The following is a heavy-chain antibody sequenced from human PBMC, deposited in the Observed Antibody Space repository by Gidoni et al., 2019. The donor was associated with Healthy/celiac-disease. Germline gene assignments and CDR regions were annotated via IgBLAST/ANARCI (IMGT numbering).Heavy chain of an antibody. J-gene: IGHJ4*02. D-gene: IGHD3-22*01. V-gene: IGHV3-64*01. CDR1: GFTFRSYA. CDR3: ARWYYDSSGYYHNDY. Sequence: EVQLVESGGGLVQPGGSLRLSCAASGFTFRSYAMHWVRQAPGKGLEYVSAISSNGGSTYYANSVKGRFTISRDNSKNTLYLQMGSLRAEDMAVYYCARWYYDSSGYYHNDYWGQGTLVTVSS. CDR2: ISSNGGST.